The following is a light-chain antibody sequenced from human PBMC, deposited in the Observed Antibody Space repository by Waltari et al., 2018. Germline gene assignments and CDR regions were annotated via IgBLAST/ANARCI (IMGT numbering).Light chain of an antibody. Sequence: SCRASQGVSRTLAWYQQKPGQAPRLLIYGASSRATGIPDRFSGRGSGTDFSLTISRLEPDDSAVYFCQHYVSLPATFGQGTKVEIK. V-gene: IGKV3-20*01. CDR1: QGVSRTL. J-gene: IGKJ1*01. CDR2: GAS. CDR3: QHYVSLPAT.